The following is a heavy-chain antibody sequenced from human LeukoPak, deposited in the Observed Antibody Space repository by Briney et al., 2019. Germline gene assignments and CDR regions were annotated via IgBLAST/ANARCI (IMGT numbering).Heavy chain of an antibody. J-gene: IGHJ3*02. D-gene: IGHD3-22*01. CDR3: AKQLIARYYYDSSGDDAFDI. V-gene: IGHV3-30*18. CDR2: ISYDGSNK. Sequence: PGRSLRLSCAASGFTFSSYGMHWVRQAPGKGLEWVAVISYDGSNKYYADSVKGRFAISRDNSKNTLYLQMNSLRAEDTAVYYCAKQLIARYYYDSSGDDAFDIWGQGTMVTVSS. CDR1: GFTFSSYG.